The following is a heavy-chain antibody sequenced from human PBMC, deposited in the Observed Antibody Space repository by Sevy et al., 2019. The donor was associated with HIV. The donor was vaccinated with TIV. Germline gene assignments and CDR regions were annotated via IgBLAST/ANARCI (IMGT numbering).Heavy chain of an antibody. Sequence: SETLSLTCTVSGGSISSYYWSWIRQPPGKGLEWIGYIYYSGSTNYNPSLKSRVTISVDTSKNQFSLMLSSVTAADTALYYCARNGEYSSSSGDLYYYYMDVWGKGTTVTVSS. CDR2: IYYSGST. J-gene: IGHJ6*03. V-gene: IGHV4-59*01. CDR1: GGSISSYY. CDR3: ARNGEYSSSSGDLYYYYMDV. D-gene: IGHD6-6*01.